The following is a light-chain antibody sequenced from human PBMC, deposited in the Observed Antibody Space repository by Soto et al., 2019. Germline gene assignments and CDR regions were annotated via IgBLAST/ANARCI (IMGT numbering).Light chain of an antibody. CDR1: KLGDKY. Sequence: SYELTQPPSVSVSPGQTASITCSGGKLGDKYACWYQQKPGQSPVLVIYQDSKRPSGIPERFSGSNSGNTATLTISGTQAMDEADYYCQAWDSSVCVFGTGTKVTVL. CDR3: QAWDSSVCV. V-gene: IGLV3-1*01. CDR2: QDS. J-gene: IGLJ1*01.